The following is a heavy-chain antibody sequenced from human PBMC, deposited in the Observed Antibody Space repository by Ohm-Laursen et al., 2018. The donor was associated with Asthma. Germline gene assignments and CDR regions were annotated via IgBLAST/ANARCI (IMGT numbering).Heavy chain of an antibody. D-gene: IGHD3-22*01. V-gene: IGHV7-4-1*02. J-gene: IGHJ4*02. Sequence: ASVKVSCKASGYTFTSYAMNWVRQAPGQGLEWMGWINTNTGNPTYAQGFTGRFVFSLDTSVSTAYLQISSLKAEDTAVYYCARDYPSPDSSGYYPLQDYWGQGTLVTVSS. CDR3: ARDYPSPDSSGYYPLQDY. CDR2: INTNTGNP. CDR1: GYTFTSYA.